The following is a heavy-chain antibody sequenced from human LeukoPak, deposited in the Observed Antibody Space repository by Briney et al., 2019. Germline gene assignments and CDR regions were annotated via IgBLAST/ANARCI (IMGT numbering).Heavy chain of an antibody. Sequence: PGGSLRLSCAASGFTFSSCAMSWVRQAPGKGLEWVSAISGSGGSTYYADSVKGRFTISRDNSKNTLYLQMNSLRAEDTAVYYCAKGARNGAASHGWFDPWGQGTLVTVSS. CDR2: ISGSGGST. J-gene: IGHJ5*02. V-gene: IGHV3-23*01. CDR1: GFTFSSCA. CDR3: AKGARNGAASHGWFDP. D-gene: IGHD1-26*01.